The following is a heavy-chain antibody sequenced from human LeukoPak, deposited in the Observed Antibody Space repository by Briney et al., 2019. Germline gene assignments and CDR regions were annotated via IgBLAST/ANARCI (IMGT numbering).Heavy chain of an antibody. CDR2: IKNEHYGGTA. Sequence: GGSLRLSCVGSGFSFISVWLNWVRQTPGKGLEWVGRIKNEHYGGTADYNEAIKGRFTISRDDSKNTLYLQMNSLRAEDTAVYYCARESDCGGDCYSPTNFDYWGQGTLVTVSS. CDR1: GFSFISVW. V-gene: IGHV3-15*07. J-gene: IGHJ4*02. CDR3: ARESDCGGDCYSPTNFDY. D-gene: IGHD2-21*02.